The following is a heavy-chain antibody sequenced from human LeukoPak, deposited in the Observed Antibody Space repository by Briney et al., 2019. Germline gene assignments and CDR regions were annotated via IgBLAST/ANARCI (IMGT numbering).Heavy chain of an antibody. V-gene: IGHV3-23*01. Sequence: GGSLRLSCEASGLTFSSYTMNWVRQAPGKRLEWVSGIRGSGAGINCADSVKGRFTISRDNSKNTLYLQMNSLRAEDTAVYYCATDYYDTRHLDNWGQGTLVTVSS. J-gene: IGHJ4*02. CDR2: IRGSGAGI. CDR3: ATDYYDTRHLDN. D-gene: IGHD3-22*01. CDR1: GLTFSSYT.